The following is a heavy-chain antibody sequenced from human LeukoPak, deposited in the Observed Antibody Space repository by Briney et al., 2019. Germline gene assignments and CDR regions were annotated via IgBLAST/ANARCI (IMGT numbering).Heavy chain of an antibody. CDR3: ASGTFDGPLYGTYWYFHV. V-gene: IGHV4-59*01. CDR1: GASINNNY. Sequence: PSETLSLTCAVSGASINNNYWTWVRQPPGKGLEWIGYIYSNGNTNYNPSPKGRVTMSIETSKNQFSLQLPSVTAADTAVYYCASGTFDGPLYGTYWYFHVWGRGTLVTVSS. J-gene: IGHJ2*01. CDR2: IYSNGNT. D-gene: IGHD1-14*01.